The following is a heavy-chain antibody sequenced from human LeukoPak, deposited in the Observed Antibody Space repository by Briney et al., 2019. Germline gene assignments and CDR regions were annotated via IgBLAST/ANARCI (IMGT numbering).Heavy chain of an antibody. J-gene: IGHJ3*02. Sequence: NASETLSLTCTVSGGSISSYYWSWIRQPPGKGLEWIGYIYYSGSTNYNPSLKSRVTISVDTSKNQFSLKLSSVTAADTAVYYCARTDRTGALGRFRMRSDAFDIWGQGTVVTVSS. CDR1: GGSISSYY. CDR2: IYYSGST. CDR3: ARTDRTGALGRFRMRSDAFDI. V-gene: IGHV4-59*01. D-gene: IGHD3-3*01.